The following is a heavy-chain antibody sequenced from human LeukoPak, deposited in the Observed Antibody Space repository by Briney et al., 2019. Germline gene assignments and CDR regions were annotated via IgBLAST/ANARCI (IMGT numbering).Heavy chain of an antibody. Sequence: GASVKVPCKASGYTFTSYYMHWVRQAPGQGLEWMGIINPSGGSTSYAQKFLGRVTMTRDTSTSTVYMELSSLRSEDTAVYYCARDTGYNYALYWGQGTLVTVSS. V-gene: IGHV1-46*01. D-gene: IGHD1-20*01. CDR2: INPSGGST. J-gene: IGHJ4*02. CDR3: ARDTGYNYALY. CDR1: GYTFTSYY.